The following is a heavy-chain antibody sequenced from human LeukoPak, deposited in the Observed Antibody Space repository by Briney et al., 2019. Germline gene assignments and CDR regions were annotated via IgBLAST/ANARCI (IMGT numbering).Heavy chain of an antibody. D-gene: IGHD3-22*01. Sequence: ASVKVSCKASGYTFTSYAMHWVRQAPGQRLEWMGWINAGNGNTKYSQKFQGRVTITRDTSASTAYMELSSLRSEDTAVYYCARRAPATYDSSRVYDYWGQGTLVTVSS. CDR1: GYTFTSYA. CDR2: INAGNGNT. J-gene: IGHJ4*02. V-gene: IGHV1-3*01. CDR3: ARRAPATYDSSRVYDY.